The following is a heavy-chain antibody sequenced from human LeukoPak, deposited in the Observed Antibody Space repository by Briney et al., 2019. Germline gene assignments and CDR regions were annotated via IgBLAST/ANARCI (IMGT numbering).Heavy chain of an antibody. CDR1: GYSISSGYY. D-gene: IGHD6-13*01. CDR3: ARDREQQLVGFDY. J-gene: IGHJ4*02. CDR2: IYHSGST. V-gene: IGHV4-38-2*02. Sequence: SETLSLTCTVSGYSISSGYYWGWIRQPPGKGLEWIGSIYHSGSTYYNPSLKSRVTISVDTSKNQFSLKLSSVTAADTAVYYCARDREQQLVGFDYWGLGTLVAVSS.